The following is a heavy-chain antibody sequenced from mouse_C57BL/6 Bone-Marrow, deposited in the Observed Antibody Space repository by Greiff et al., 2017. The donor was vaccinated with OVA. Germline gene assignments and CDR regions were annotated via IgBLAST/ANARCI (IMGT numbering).Heavy chain of an antibody. D-gene: IGHD3-3*01. CDR2: IDPENGDT. J-gene: IGHJ1*03. CDR1: GFNIKDDY. V-gene: IGHV14-4*01. Sequence: VQLQQSGAELVRPGASVKLSCTASGFNIKDDYMHWVKQRPEQGLEWIGWIDPENGDTEYASKFQGKATITADTSSNTAYLQLSSLTSEDTAVYYCTIGSYSYFDVWGTGTTVTVSS. CDR3: TIGSYSYFDV.